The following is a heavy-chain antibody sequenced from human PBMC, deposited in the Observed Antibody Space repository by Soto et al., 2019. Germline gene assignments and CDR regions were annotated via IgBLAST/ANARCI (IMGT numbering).Heavy chain of an antibody. Sequence: SETLSDTWPFAGGSISSYYWNWIRQPPGKGLGWIGYVFHSGSTNYNPSLKSRVSISLDTSKNQFSLKLTSVTAADTAVYYCARRICTNISCYVPEGNWLDTWGQGTLVTVSS. V-gene: IGHV4-59*08. J-gene: IGHJ5*02. CDR2: VFHSGST. CDR3: ARRICTNISCYVPEGNWLDT. D-gene: IGHD2-2*01. CDR1: GGSISSYY.